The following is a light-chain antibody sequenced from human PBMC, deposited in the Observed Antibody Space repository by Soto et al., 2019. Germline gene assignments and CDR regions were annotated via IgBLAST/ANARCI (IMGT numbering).Light chain of an antibody. J-gene: IGKJ1*01. Sequence: IPMNQPPPTPSESVGERVFIISRASQSISSWLAWYQQKPGKAPKLLIYDASSLESGVPSRFSGSGSGTEFTLTICSLQPDDFATYYCQQYNIYSWTFGHGSILDIK. CDR3: QQYNIYSWT. CDR2: DAS. CDR1: QSISSW. V-gene: IGKV1-5*02.